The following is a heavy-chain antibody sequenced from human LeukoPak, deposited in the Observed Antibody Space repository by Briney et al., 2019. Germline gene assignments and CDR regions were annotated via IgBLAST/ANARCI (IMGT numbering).Heavy chain of an antibody. J-gene: IGHJ4*02. Sequence: PSETLSLTCTVSGGSISSHYWSWIRQPPGKGLEWIGYIYYSGSTNYNPSLKSRVTISVDTSKNQFSLKLSSVTAADTAVYYCARIPGYSSSPDYWGQGTLVTVSS. CDR2: IYYSGST. V-gene: IGHV4-59*11. CDR1: GGSISSHY. D-gene: IGHD6-13*01. CDR3: ARIPGYSSSPDY.